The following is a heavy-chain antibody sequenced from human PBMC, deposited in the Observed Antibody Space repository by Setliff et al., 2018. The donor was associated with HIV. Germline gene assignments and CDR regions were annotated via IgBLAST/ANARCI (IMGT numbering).Heavy chain of an antibody. V-gene: IGHV3-20*04. CDR1: GFNFEDYG. D-gene: IGHD6-6*01. Sequence: PGGSLRLSCVASGFNFEDYGMAWFRQTAGKGLEWVSAITWSGDRADYADSVKGRFTISRDNAKDSLYLQMRGLKFEDTGMYYCVRAGRPFRGAMTGLTYDFWGQGALVTVSS. CDR2: ITWSGDRA. J-gene: IGHJ4*02. CDR3: VRAGRPFRGAMTGLTYDF.